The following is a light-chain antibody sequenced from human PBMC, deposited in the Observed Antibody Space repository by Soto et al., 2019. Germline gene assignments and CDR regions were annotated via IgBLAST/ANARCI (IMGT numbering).Light chain of an antibody. CDR3: QQFGTSPLVT. Sequence: EIVLTQSPGTLSLSPGERATLSCRASQRISSSYLAWYQQKPGQAPRLLIHGVSSRATGIPDRFSGSGSGTDFILTISRLEPEDFAVYYCQQFGTSPLVTFGPGTKVDIK. J-gene: IGKJ3*01. V-gene: IGKV3-20*01. CDR2: GVS. CDR1: QRISSSY.